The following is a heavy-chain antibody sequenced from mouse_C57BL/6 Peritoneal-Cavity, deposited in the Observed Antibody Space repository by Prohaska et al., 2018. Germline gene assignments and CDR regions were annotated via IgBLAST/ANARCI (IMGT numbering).Heavy chain of an antibody. CDR3: TGSSGFAY. V-gene: IGHV6-3*01. CDR2: IRLKSDNYAT. CDR1: GFTFSNYW. Sequence: EVKLEESGGGLVQPGGSMKLSCVASGFTFSNYWMNWVRQSPEKGLEWVAQIRLKSDNYATHYAESVKGRFTISRDESKSSVYLQMNNLRAEDTGIYYCTGSSGFAYWGQGTLVTVSA. J-gene: IGHJ3*01. D-gene: IGHD3-2*02.